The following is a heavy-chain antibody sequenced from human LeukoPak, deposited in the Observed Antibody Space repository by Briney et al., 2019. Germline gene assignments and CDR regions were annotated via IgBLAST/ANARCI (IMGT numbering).Heavy chain of an antibody. CDR2: INPSGGST. Sequence: GASVKVSFKASAYTFTSYYMHWVRQAPGQGLEWMGIINPSGGSTSYAQKFQGRVTMTRDMSTSTVYMELSSLRSEDTAVYYCARGGAPITIFGVVTTDMDVWGKGTTVTVSS. CDR1: AYTFTSYY. J-gene: IGHJ6*03. D-gene: IGHD3-3*01. CDR3: ARGGAPITIFGVVTTDMDV. V-gene: IGHV1-46*01.